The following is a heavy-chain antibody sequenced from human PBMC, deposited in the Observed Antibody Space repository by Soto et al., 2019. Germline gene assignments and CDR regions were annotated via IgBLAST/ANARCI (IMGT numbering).Heavy chain of an antibody. J-gene: IGHJ5*02. CDR1: GYSFTSYW. V-gene: IGHV5-51*01. D-gene: IGHD6-13*01. Sequence: PGESLKISCKGSGYSFTSYWIGWVRQMPGKGLEWMGIIYPGDSDTRYSPSFQGQVTISADKSISTAYLQWSSLKASDTAMYYCARYSVSHQLAPGWFDPFGQGNLVTVSS. CDR2: IYPGDSDT. CDR3: ARYSVSHQLAPGWFDP.